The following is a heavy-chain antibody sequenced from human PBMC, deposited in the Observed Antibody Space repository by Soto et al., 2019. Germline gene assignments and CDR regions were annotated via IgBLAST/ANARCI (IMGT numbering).Heavy chain of an antibody. D-gene: IGHD6-19*01. J-gene: IGHJ4*02. V-gene: IGHV3-30-3*01. CDR3: ARDMDAYSSGWYVDY. CDR2: ISYDGSNK. CDR1: GFTFSSYA. Sequence: GGSLRLSCAASGFTFSSYAMHWVRQAPGKGLEWVAVISYDGSNKYYADSVKGRFTISRDNSKNTLYLQMNSLRAEDTAVYYCARDMDAYSSGWYVDYWGQGTLVTV.